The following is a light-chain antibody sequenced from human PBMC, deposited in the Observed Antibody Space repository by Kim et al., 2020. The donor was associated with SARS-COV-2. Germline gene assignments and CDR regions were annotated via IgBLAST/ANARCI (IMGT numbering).Light chain of an antibody. V-gene: IGLV2-14*03. Sequence: QSITISCTGTSSDVGGYNYVSWYQQHPGKAPKLMIYDVSSRPSGVSNRFSGSKSANTASLTISGLQAEDEADYYCSSYTSSTTLVVFGGGTQLTVL. J-gene: IGLJ2*01. CDR1: SSDVGGYNY. CDR3: SSYTSSTTLVV. CDR2: DVS.